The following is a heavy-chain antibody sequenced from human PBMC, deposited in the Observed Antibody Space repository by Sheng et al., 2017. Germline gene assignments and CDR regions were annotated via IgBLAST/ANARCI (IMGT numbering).Heavy chain of an antibody. CDR2: IYFTGET. Sequence: QVQLQESGPGLVKPSQTLSLTCAVSGGSITSGSYYWSWIRQPAGKGLEWIGRIYFTGETNYNPSLKSRVTISLQTSKNQFSLKLNSVTAADTAVYYCASWGGSRYYGLDVWGQGTTVTVSS. CDR3: ASWGGSRYYGLDV. D-gene: IGHD2-15*01. J-gene: IGHJ6*02. CDR1: GGSITSGSYY. V-gene: IGHV4-61*02.